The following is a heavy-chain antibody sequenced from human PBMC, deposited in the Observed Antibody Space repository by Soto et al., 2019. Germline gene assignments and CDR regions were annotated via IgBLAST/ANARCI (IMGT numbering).Heavy chain of an antibody. Sequence: EVQLVESGGGLVQPGGSLRLSCAASGFTFSSYSMNWVRQAPGKGLEWVSYISSSSSTIYYADSVKGRFTISRDNAKNLLYLQMNSLRAEDTAVYYCARGGCSSTSCYVWYYYYYMDVWGKGTTVTVSS. CDR3: ARGGCSSTSCYVWYYYYYMDV. D-gene: IGHD2-2*01. J-gene: IGHJ6*03. CDR1: GFTFSSYS. CDR2: ISSSSSTI. V-gene: IGHV3-48*01.